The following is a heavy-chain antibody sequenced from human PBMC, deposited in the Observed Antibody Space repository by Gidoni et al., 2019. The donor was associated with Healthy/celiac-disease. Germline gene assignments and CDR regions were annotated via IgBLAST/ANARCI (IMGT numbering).Heavy chain of an antibody. V-gene: IGHV3-53*02. D-gene: IGHD6-19*01. CDR1: GFTVSSNY. CDR3: ARAPVAGHYYYYGMDV. CDR2: IYSGGST. Sequence: EVQLVETGGGLIQPGGSLRLSCAASGFTVSSNYMSWVRQAPGKGLELVSVIYSGGSTYYADSVKGRFTISRDNSKNTLYLQMNSLRAEDTAVYYCARAPVAGHYYYYGMDVWGQGTTVTVSS. J-gene: IGHJ6*02.